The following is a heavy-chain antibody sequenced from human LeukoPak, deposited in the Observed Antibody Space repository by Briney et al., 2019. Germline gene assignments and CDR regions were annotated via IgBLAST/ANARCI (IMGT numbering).Heavy chain of an antibody. Sequence: GGSLRLSCAASGFTFSDYFMTWIRQAPGKGLEWISYSSGSGSNRYYADSVTGRFAISGDNAKNSLYLQMNSLRVEDTAVYYCATSQSSVAGIVGDWGQGTLVTVSS. D-gene: IGHD6-19*01. CDR1: GFTFSDYF. V-gene: IGHV3-11*04. J-gene: IGHJ4*02. CDR3: ATSQSSVAGIVGD. CDR2: SSGSGSNR.